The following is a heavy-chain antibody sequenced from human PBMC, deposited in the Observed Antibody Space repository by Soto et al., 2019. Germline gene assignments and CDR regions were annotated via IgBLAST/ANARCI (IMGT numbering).Heavy chain of an antibody. CDR3: ARITTIFGVVPHGQFDY. D-gene: IGHD3-3*01. J-gene: IGHJ4*02. CDR1: GYNFTSYG. Sequence: ASVKVACKASGYNFTSYGISWVRQAPGQGLEWMGWISAYNGNTNYAQKLQGRVTMTTDTSTSTAYMELRSLRSDDTAVYYCARITTIFGVVPHGQFDYWGQGTLVAVSS. CDR2: ISAYNGNT. V-gene: IGHV1-18*04.